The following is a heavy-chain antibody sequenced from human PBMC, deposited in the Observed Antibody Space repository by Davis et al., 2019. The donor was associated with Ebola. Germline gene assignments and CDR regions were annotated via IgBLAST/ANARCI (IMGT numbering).Heavy chain of an antibody. D-gene: IGHD2-15*01. CDR1: GFTFSSYA. Sequence: PGGSLRLSCAASGFTFSSYAMSWVRQAPGKGLEWLATISFDGRLRSYADSVKGRFTISRDNSEETLYLQMNSLRPEDTAVYYCARADRSPYCSGGACYYLDYWGQGTLVTVSS. V-gene: IGHV3-30*04. CDR3: ARADRSPYCSGGACYYLDY. J-gene: IGHJ4*02. CDR2: ISFDGRLR.